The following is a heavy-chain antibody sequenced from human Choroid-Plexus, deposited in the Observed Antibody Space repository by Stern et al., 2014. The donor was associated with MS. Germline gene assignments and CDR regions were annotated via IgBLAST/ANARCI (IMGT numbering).Heavy chain of an antibody. CDR2: VSHDGSYK. CDR3: AKDRQYLTYFFDH. D-gene: IGHD2/OR15-2a*01. Sequence: VQLVESGGGVVPPGRPLRLSCVASGFTFGSCAMHWVRQAPGKGLDWVGGVSHDGSYKYYADSVKGRFTISRDNSQNTLYMQMSSLRPEDTAVYYCAKDRQYLTYFFDHWGQGSLVTVSS. V-gene: IGHV3-30*18. CDR1: GFTFGSCA. J-gene: IGHJ5*02.